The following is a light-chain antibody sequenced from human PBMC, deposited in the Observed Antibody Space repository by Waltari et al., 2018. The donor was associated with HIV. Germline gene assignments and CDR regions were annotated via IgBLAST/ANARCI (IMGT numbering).Light chain of an antibody. CDR2: WAS. CDR3: HQYFSAPWT. V-gene: IGKV4-1*01. Sequence: DIVMTQSPDSLAVSLGERATINCKSSQSLLYSANNKNYLAWSQQRPGQPPKLLIYWASARESGVPDRFSGSGSGTDFTLTISSLQADDVAVYYCHQYFSAPWTFGQGTKVEIK. CDR1: QSLLYSANNKNY. J-gene: IGKJ1*01.